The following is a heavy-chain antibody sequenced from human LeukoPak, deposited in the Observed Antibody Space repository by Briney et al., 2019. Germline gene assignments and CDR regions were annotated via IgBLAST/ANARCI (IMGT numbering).Heavy chain of an antibody. V-gene: IGHV1-24*01. CDR1: GYTLTELS. J-gene: IGHJ4*02. D-gene: IGHD1-26*01. CDR2: FDPEDGET. CDR3: ARDELLLFDY. Sequence: ASVKVSCKVSGYTLTELSMHWVRQAPGKGLEWMGGFDPEDGETIYAQKLQGRDTMTTDTSTSTAYMELRSLRSDDTAVYYCARDELLLFDYWGQGTLVTVSS.